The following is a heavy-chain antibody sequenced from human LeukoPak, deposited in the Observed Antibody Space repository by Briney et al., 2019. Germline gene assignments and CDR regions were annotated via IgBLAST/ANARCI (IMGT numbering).Heavy chain of an antibody. CDR2: IYYSGST. CDR3: ARSTDYDSSGYYYPTYYYFDY. CDR1: GGSISSSNW. D-gene: IGHD3-22*01. Sequence: SETLSLTCAVSGGSISSSNWWSWVRQPPGKGLEWIGIIYYSGSTYYNPSLKSRVTISVDTSKNQFSLELSSVTAADTAVYYCARSTDYDSSGYYYPTYYYFDYWGQGTLVTVSS. J-gene: IGHJ4*02. V-gene: IGHV4-4*02.